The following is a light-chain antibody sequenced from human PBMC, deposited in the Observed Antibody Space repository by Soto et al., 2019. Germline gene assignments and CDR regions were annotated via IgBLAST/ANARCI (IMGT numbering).Light chain of an antibody. Sequence: EVGMTQSPATLSVFRGERVTLSCRASESVGSNLAWYQQKPGQAPRLLIYGASTRATGVPARFSGSGSGTEFTLTISSLQSEDFALYYCQQYNNWLTFGGGTKVEIE. CDR1: ESVGSN. CDR2: GAS. V-gene: IGKV3-15*01. J-gene: IGKJ4*01. CDR3: QQYNNWLT.